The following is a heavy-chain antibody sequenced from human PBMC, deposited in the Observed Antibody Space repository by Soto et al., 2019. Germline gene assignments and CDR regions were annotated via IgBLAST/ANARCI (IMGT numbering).Heavy chain of an antibody. CDR2: MNPNSGNT. J-gene: IGHJ6*03. CDR1: GYTFTSYD. CDR3: ARGPKASSSWHYYYYYMDV. V-gene: IGHV1-8*01. D-gene: IGHD6-13*01. Sequence: ASVKVSCKASGYTFTSYDINWVRQATGQGLEWMGWMNPNSGNTGYAQKFQGRVTMTRNTSISTAYMELSSLRSEDTAVYYCARGPKASSSWHYYYYYMDVWGKGTTVTVSS.